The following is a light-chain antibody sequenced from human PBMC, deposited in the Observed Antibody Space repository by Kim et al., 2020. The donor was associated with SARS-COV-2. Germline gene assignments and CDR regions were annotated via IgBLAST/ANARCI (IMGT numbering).Light chain of an antibody. CDR3: NSRDSNDNVV. Sequence: VALGKTVSITCQGDSLRSYYATGYQQKPGQAPILVIYGKNNRPSGIPDRFSGSSSGNTASLTITGTQAGDEADYYCNSRDSNDNVVFGGGTKLTVL. CDR1: SLRSYY. V-gene: IGLV3-19*01. CDR2: GKN. J-gene: IGLJ2*01.